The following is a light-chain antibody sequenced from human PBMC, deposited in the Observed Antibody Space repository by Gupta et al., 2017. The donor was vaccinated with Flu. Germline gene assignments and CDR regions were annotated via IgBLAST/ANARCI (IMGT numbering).Light chain of an antibody. V-gene: IGKV1-5*03. Sequence: DIHLTQSPSTLSASVGDRVTITCRASQTINNWLAWYQQKPGKVPKLLINKASSLQSGVPSRFSGSGSGTDFTLTISSLQPDDFATYYCQQDNTYPITFGQGTQLEIK. CDR3: QQDNTYPIT. CDR1: QTINNW. CDR2: KAS. J-gene: IGKJ5*01.